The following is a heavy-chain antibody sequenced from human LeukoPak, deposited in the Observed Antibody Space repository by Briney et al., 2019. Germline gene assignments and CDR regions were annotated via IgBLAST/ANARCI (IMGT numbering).Heavy chain of an antibody. V-gene: IGHV3-21*01. J-gene: IGHJ6*02. CDR3: AREASQIKDMDM. CDR2: IGTRGSDM. Sequence: GRSLTLSCAASGLTLSNYNTNWVRHAPGKGREWGSTIGTRGSDMCCVDAAKGRFANSREKAKNRLYVQMNSMRDEDTAVYYCAREASQIKDMDMWGQGTTVTVSS. CDR1: GLTLSNYN.